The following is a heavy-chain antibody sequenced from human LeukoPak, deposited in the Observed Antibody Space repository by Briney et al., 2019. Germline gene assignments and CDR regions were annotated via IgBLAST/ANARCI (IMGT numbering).Heavy chain of an antibody. D-gene: IGHD6-19*01. J-gene: IGHJ4*02. CDR3: AKAGIGVVGYFDY. CDR1: GFTFSSYA. Sequence: GGSVRLSCAASGFTFSSYAMSWDRQAPGKGLEWVSTIRGSGGGTYYADSVKGRFTISRDNSKNTLYLQMNSLRDEDTALYYCAKAGIGVVGYFDYWGQGTMVTVSS. CDR2: IRGSGGGT. V-gene: IGHV3-23*01.